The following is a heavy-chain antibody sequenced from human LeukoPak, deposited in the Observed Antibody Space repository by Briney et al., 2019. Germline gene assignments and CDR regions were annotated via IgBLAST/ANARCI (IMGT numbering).Heavy chain of an antibody. Sequence: PGGSLRLSCSASVFPLSIHEMNWVRQTPRSGRAWEPRISDSAKTRYYPDSMKGRLTLSRDNVKNSLDLQMNNLRADDTTVYYCVRGEGLRFVSWGQGTLVTVSS. CDR2: ISDSAKTR. CDR3: VRGEGLRFVS. J-gene: IGHJ5*02. D-gene: IGHD3-3*01. V-gene: IGHV3-48*03. CDR1: VFPLSIHE.